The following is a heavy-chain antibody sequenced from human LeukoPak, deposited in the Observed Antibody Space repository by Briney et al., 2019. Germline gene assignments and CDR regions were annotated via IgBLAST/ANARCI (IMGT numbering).Heavy chain of an antibody. CDR3: ARDEGYDYNWFDP. D-gene: IGHD5-12*01. CDR2: IKQDGSEK. CDR1: GFTFSSCW. J-gene: IGHJ5*02. V-gene: IGHV3-7*01. Sequence: GGSLRLSCAASGFTFSSCWMSWVRQAPGKGLEWVANIKQDGSEKYYVDSVKGRFTISRDNAKNSLYLQMNSLRAEDTAVYYCARDEGYDYNWFDPWGQGTLVTVSS.